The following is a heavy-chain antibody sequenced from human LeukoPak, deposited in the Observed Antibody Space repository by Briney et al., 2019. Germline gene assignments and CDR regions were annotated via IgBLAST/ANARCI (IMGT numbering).Heavy chain of an antibody. CDR1: GYTFTGYY. CDR3: ARATVVVVAATRNWFDP. J-gene: IGHJ5*02. V-gene: IGHV1-2*02. Sequence: ASVTVSCKASGYTFTGYYMHWVRQAPGQGLEWMGWINPNSGGTNYAQKFQGRVTMTRDTSISTAYMELSRLRSDDTAVYYCARATVVVVAATRNWFDPWGQGTLVTVSS. CDR2: INPNSGGT. D-gene: IGHD2-15*01.